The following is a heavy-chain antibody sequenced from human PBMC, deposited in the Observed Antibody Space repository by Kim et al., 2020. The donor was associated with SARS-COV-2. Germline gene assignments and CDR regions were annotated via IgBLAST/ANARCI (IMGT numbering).Heavy chain of an antibody. Sequence: SETLSLTCTVSGGSICSGSYYWSWIRQPAGKGLEWIGRIYTSGSTNYNPSLKSRVTISVDTSKNQFSLKLSSVTAADTAVYYCARAQVRGALYGMDVWGQGTTVTVSS. CDR1: GGSICSGSYY. CDR3: ARAQVRGALYGMDV. V-gene: IGHV4-61*02. J-gene: IGHJ6*02. D-gene: IGHD3-10*01. CDR2: IYTSGST.